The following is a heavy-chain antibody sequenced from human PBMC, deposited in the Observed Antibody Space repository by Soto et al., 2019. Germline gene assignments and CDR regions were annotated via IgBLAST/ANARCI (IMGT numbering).Heavy chain of an antibody. Sequence: PGGSLRLSCAASGFTFSDYYMSWIRQAPGKGLEWVSYISSSGGTIYYADSVKCRFTISRDNAKNSLYLQMNSLRAEDTAVYYCARGPKAPRGRWLPRREDYYYGMDVWGQGTTVTVSS. J-gene: IGHJ6*02. D-gene: IGHD3-16*01. CDR1: GFTFSDYY. CDR3: ARGPKAPRGRWLPRREDYYYGMDV. CDR2: ISSSGGTI. V-gene: IGHV3-11*01.